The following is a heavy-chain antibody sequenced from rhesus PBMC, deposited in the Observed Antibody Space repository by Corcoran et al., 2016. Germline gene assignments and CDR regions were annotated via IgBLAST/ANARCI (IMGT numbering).Heavy chain of an antibody. D-gene: IGHD1-1*01. CDR2: IYWDDDK. V-gene: IGHV2-174*01. CDR1: GFSLTPSGMV. Sequence: QVTLKASVPALVKPTQTLTLTCPFSGFSLTPSGMVVGWIRQPPGTALEWLALIYWDDDKRYRASLKSRLTISKDTSKNQVVLTMTNMDPVDRATYYCARGKTGSTLEGLESWGQGVVVTVSS. J-gene: IGHJ6*01. CDR3: ARGKTGSTLEGLES.